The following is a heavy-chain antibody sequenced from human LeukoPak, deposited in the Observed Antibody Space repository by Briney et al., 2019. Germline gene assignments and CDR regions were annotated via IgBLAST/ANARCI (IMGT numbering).Heavy chain of an antibody. CDR1: GFTFSSYS. J-gene: IGHJ4*02. D-gene: IGHD1-1*01. Sequence: GGSLRLSCAASGFTFSSYSMNWVRQAPGKGLEWVSSISSSSNYIYYADSVKGRFTISRDNAKNSLYLQMNSLRAEDTAVYYCARGSTGVDYWGQGALVTVSS. CDR2: ISSSSNYI. CDR3: ARGSTGVDY. V-gene: IGHV3-21*01.